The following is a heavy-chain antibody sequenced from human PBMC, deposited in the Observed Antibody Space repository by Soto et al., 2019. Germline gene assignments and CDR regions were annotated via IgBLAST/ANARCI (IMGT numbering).Heavy chain of an antibody. J-gene: IGHJ6*02. CDR2: INAGNGNT. Sequence: GASVKVSCKASGYTFTSYAMHWVRQAPGQRLEWMGWINAGNGNTKYSQKFQGRVTITRDTSASTAYMELSSLRSEDTAVYYCASYCSSTSCYPTSNYYYYGMDVWGQGTTVTVSS. CDR1: GYTFTSYA. CDR3: ASYCSSTSCYPTSNYYYYGMDV. V-gene: IGHV1-3*01. D-gene: IGHD2-2*01.